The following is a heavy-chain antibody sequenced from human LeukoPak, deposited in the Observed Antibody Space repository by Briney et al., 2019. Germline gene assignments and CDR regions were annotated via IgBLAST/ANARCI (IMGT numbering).Heavy chain of an antibody. Sequence: GGSLTLSFAASGFTFDDYAMHRVRQAPGKGLEWVSGISWNSGSIGYADSVKGRFIISRDNGKISLYLQMNSLRAEDTALYYCAKDIGPRYSSGWYYYYYYMDVWRKGSTVTVSS. D-gene: IGHD6-19*01. CDR2: ISWNSGSI. V-gene: IGHV3-9*01. J-gene: IGHJ6*03. CDR1: GFTFDDYA. CDR3: AKDIGPRYSSGWYYYYYYMDV.